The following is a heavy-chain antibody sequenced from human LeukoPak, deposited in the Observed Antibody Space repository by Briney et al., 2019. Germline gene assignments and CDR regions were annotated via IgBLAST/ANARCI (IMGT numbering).Heavy chain of an antibody. D-gene: IGHD3-22*01. V-gene: IGHV3-9*01. CDR3: AKVSRMIVVVDAFDI. CDR2: INWNSGSL. CDR1: GFTFDDYA. Sequence: GGSLRLSCVASGFTFDDYAMHWVRQPPGKGLEWVSGINWNSGSLGYADSVKGRFTISRDNAKNSLYLQMNSLRPEDTALYYCAKVSRMIVVVDAFDIWGQGTMVTVSS. J-gene: IGHJ3*02.